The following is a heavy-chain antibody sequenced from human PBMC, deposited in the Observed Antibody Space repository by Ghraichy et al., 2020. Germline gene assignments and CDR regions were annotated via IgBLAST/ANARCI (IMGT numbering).Heavy chain of an antibody. D-gene: IGHD3-22*01. CDR2: INPNSGGT. CDR1: GYTFTGYY. J-gene: IGHJ4*02. Sequence: ASVKVSCKASGYTFTGYYMHWVRQAPGQGLEWMGRINPNSGGTIYAQKFQGRVTMTRDTSISTAYMELSRLTSDDTAVYYCARQHYYDSSGYHVNLEYWGQGTLVTVSS. V-gene: IGHV1-2*06. CDR3: ARQHYYDSSGYHVNLEY.